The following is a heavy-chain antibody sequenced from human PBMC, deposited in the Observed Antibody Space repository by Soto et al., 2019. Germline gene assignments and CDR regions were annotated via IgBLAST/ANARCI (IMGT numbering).Heavy chain of an antibody. CDR2: ISWNSGSI. D-gene: IGHD2-15*01. V-gene: IGHV3-9*01. CDR1: GFTFDDYA. CDR3: AKDSAFRNYIVVVVAAPGEGYFDY. J-gene: IGHJ4*02. Sequence: GGSLRLSCAASGFTFDDYAMHWVRQAPGKGLEWVSGISWNSGSIGYADSVKGRFTISRDNAKNSLYLQMNSLRAEDTALYYCAKDSAFRNYIVVVVAAPGEGYFDYWGQGTLVTVSS.